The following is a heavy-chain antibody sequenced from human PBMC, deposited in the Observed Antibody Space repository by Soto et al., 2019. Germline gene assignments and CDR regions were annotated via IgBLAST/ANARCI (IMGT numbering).Heavy chain of an antibody. CDR1: GGTFSSYA. Sequence: ASVKVSCKASGGTFSSYAISWVRQAPGQGLEWMGGIIPIFGTANYAQKFQGRVTITADESTSTAYMELSSLRSEDTAVYYCARDPGLAARTSYFDYWGQGTLVTVSS. CDR2: IIPIFGTA. J-gene: IGHJ4*02. CDR3: ARDPGLAARTSYFDY. V-gene: IGHV1-69*13. D-gene: IGHD6-6*01.